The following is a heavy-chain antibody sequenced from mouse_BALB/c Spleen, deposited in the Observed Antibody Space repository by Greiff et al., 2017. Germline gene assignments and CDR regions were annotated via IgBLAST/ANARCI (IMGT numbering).Heavy chain of an antibody. D-gene: IGHD4-1*01. J-gene: IGHJ4*01. CDR1: GYTFTSYY. CDR3: TRETGDAMDY. CDR2: INPSNGGT. V-gene: IGHV1S81*02. Sequence: QVQLKQSGAELVKPGASVKLSCKASGYTFTSYYMYWVKQRPGQGLEWIGEINPSNGGTNFNEKFKGKATLTVDKSSSTAYMQLSSLTSEDSAVYYCTRETGDAMDYWGQGTSVTVSS.